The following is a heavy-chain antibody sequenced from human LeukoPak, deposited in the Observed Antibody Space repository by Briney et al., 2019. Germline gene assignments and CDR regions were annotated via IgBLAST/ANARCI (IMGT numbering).Heavy chain of an antibody. CDR2: IYPGDSDT. J-gene: IGHJ4*02. CDR1: GYSFTSYW. CDR3: ASEYSSSSVGFY. Sequence: GESLKISCKGSGYSFTSYWIGWVRQMPGKGLEWMGIIYPGDSDTRYSPSFQGQVTISADKSISTAYLQWSSLRAEDTAVYYCASEYSSSSVGFYWGQGTLVTVSS. D-gene: IGHD6-6*01. V-gene: IGHV5-51*01.